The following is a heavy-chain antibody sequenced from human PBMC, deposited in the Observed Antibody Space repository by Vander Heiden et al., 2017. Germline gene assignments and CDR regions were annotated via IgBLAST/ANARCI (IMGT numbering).Heavy chain of an antibody. J-gene: IGHJ4*02. V-gene: IGHV3-30*03. D-gene: IGHD6-19*01. CDR2: ISYDGSNK. Sequence: GRSLRLSCAASGFTFSSYGMHWVRQARGKGLEWVAVISYDGSNKYYADSVKGRFTISRDNSKNTLYLQMNSLRAEDTAVYYCAFSAHSSGWYYFDYWGQGTLVTVSS. CDR3: AFSAHSSGWYYFDY. CDR1: GFTFSSYG.